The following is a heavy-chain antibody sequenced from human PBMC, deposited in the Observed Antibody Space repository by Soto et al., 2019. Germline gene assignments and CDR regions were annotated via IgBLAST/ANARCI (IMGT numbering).Heavy chain of an antibody. Sequence: SSETRSLTCTVSGDSITGGGYYWNWVRQLPGKGLEWIGCVYYTGTTYYNPSLKSRITISIDSSKNQFSLTLSAVTAADTALYICARGAPRGRGVPTYLHYWGQGTLVTVSS. CDR1: GDSITGGGYY. J-gene: IGHJ4*02. D-gene: IGHD3-10*01. CDR2: VYYTGTT. CDR3: ARGAPRGRGVPTYLHY. V-gene: IGHV4-31*03.